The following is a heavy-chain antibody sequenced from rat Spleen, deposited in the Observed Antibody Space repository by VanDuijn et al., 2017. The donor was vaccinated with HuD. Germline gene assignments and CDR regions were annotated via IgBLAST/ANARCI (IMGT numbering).Heavy chain of an antibody. Sequence: EVQLVESGGGLVQPGRSLKLSCAASGFTFSDYNMAWVRQAPKKGLEWVATISYDGSSTYYRDSVKGRFTISRDNAKSTLYLQMDSLRSEDTATYYCARRGGTYYYYFDYWGQGVMVTVSS. D-gene: IGHD1-12*02. J-gene: IGHJ2*01. CDR1: GFTFSDYN. CDR2: ISYDGSST. CDR3: ARRGGTYYYYFDY. V-gene: IGHV5-7*01.